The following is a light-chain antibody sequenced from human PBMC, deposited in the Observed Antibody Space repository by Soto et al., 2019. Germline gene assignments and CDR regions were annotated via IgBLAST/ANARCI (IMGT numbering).Light chain of an antibody. J-gene: IGLJ2*01. CDR1: SSDVGGYNY. V-gene: IGLV2-14*01. CDR2: EVS. CDR3: SSYTSSSTLA. Sequence: QSVLTQPPSVSGSPGQSITISCTGTSSDVGGYNYVSWYQQHPGKAPKLMIYEVSNRPSGVSNRFSGSKSGNTASLTISGLQAEDEADYYCSSYTSSSTLAFGGGTKVTVL.